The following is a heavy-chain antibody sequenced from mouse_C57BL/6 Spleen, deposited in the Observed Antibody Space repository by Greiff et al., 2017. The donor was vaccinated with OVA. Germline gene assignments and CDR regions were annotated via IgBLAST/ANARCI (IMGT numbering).Heavy chain of an antibody. Sequence: DVHLVESGGDLVKPGGSLKLSCAASGFTFSSYGMSWVRQTPDKRLEWVATISSGGSYTYYPDSVKGRFTISRDNAKNTLYLQMSSLKSEDTAMYYCAREGYSNPYYDYWGQGTTLTVSS. CDR3: AREGYSNPYYDY. D-gene: IGHD2-5*01. V-gene: IGHV5-6*01. CDR2: ISSGGSYT. CDR1: GFTFSSYG. J-gene: IGHJ2*01.